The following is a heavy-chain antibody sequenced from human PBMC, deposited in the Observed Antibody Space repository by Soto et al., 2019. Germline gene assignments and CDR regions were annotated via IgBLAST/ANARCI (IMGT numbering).Heavy chain of an antibody. CDR3: AKDPYCGGDCMVSYFDY. J-gene: IGHJ4*02. CDR2: VKSKSGGGTT. Sequence: GGSLRLSCAASGFTFSNIWMNWVRQAPGKGLEWVGHVKSKSGGGTTDYAAPVKGRFTISRDNSKNTLYLQMNSLRAEDTAVYYCAKDPYCGGDCMVSYFDYWGQGTLVTVSS. D-gene: IGHD2-21*02. CDR1: GFTFSNIW. V-gene: IGHV3-15*07.